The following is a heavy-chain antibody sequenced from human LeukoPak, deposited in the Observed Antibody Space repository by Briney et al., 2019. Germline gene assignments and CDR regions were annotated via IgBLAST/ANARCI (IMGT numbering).Heavy chain of an antibody. J-gene: IGHJ4*02. CDR2: ISSSGSTI. Sequence: GGSLRLSCAASGFTFSSYEMNWVRQAPGKGLEWVSYISSSGSTIYYADSVMGRFTISRDNAKNSLYLQMNSLRAEDTAVYYCARLLWELHDSYYFDYWGQGTLVTVSS. D-gene: IGHD1-26*01. CDR3: ARLLWELHDSYYFDY. V-gene: IGHV3-48*03. CDR1: GFTFSSYE.